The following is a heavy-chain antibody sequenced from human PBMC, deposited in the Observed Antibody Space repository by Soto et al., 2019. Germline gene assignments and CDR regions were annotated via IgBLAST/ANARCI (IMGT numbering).Heavy chain of an antibody. D-gene: IGHD3-22*01. V-gene: IGHV1-69*13. CDR2: IIPIFGTA. CDR1: GGSISIYA. Sequence: SVKVSCKASGGSISIYAISWVRQAPRQGLEWMGGIIPIFGTANYAQKFQGRVTITADESTSTAYMELSSLRSEDTAVYYCGSSLDSSGLAPVFDIWGQGTMVTVSS. J-gene: IGHJ3*02. CDR3: GSSLDSSGLAPVFDI.